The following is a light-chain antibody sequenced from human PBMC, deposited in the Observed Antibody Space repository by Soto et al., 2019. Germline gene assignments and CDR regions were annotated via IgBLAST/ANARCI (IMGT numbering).Light chain of an antibody. J-gene: IGKJ4*01. CDR3: QHYNTSPLT. V-gene: IGKV1-5*03. Sequence: DIQMTQSPSTLSASVGDRVTITCRASQSISSWLAWYQQKPGKAPKLLIYKASSLESGVPSRFSGSGSVTEFTLTISSLQPDDFATYYCQHYNTSPLTFGGGTTVEIK. CDR2: KAS. CDR1: QSISSW.